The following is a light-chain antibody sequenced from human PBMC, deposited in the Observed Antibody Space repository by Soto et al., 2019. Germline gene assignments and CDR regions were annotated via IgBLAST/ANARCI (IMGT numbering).Light chain of an antibody. J-gene: IGKJ1*01. CDR3: QQYGSSPPT. CDR1: QSIRSNY. CDR2: GAS. V-gene: IGKV3-20*01. Sequence: EMVLTQSPGTLSLSPGERATLSCRASQSIRSNYLAWYQEKPGQAPRLLIYGASSRATGTPDRFSGTGSGTDFTLTISRLEPEDVAVYYCQQYGSSPPTFGQGTKVEIK.